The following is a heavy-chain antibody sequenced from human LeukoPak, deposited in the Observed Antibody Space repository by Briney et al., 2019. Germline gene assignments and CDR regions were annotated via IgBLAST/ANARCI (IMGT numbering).Heavy chain of an antibody. D-gene: IGHD3-10*01. Sequence: ASVKVSCKASVYTFTGYYMHWVRQAPGQGLEWMGWINPNSGGTNYAQKFQGRVTMTRDTSISTAYMELSRLRSDDTAVYYCARDAIPPYYYGSGSYSNWFDPWGQGTLVTVSS. J-gene: IGHJ5*02. CDR2: INPNSGGT. CDR1: VYTFTGYY. CDR3: ARDAIPPYYYGSGSYSNWFDP. V-gene: IGHV1-2*02.